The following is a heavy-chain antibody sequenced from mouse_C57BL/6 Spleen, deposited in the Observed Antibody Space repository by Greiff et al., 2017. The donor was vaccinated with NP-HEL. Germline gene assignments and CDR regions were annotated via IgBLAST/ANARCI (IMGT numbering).Heavy chain of an antibody. CDR2: IRNKANGYTT. J-gene: IGHJ4*01. Sequence: EVKLVESGGGLVQPGGSLSLSCAASGFTFTDYYMSWVRQPPGKALEWLGFIRNKANGYTTEYSASVKGRFTISRDNSQSILYLQMNALRAEDSATYYCASSTGRAMDYWGQGTSVTVSS. V-gene: IGHV7-3*01. CDR1: GFTFTDYY. D-gene: IGHD4-1*02. CDR3: ASSTGRAMDY.